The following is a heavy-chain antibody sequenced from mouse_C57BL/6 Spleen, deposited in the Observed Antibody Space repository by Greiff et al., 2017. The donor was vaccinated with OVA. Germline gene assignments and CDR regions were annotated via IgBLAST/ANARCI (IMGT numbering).Heavy chain of an antibody. Sequence: VQLQQSGAELVRPGASVKLSCTASGFNIKDYYMHWVKQRPEQGLEWIGRIDPEDGDTEYAPKFQGKATMTADPSSNTAYLQLSSLTSEDTAVYYCTTGGNYDYYAMDYWGQGTSVTVSS. D-gene: IGHD2-1*01. CDR1: GFNIKDYY. V-gene: IGHV14-1*01. CDR2: IDPEDGDT. J-gene: IGHJ4*01. CDR3: TTGGNYDYYAMDY.